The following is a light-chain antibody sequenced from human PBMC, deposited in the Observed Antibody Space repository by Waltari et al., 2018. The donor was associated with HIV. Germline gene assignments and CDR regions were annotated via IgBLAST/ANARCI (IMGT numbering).Light chain of an antibody. CDR3: CSYAGSSTLV. V-gene: IGLV2-23*02. Sequence: QSALTHPASVSGSPAQSITISCTGTSSNIGTYNLVSWHQQHPGKAPKTLIYEVSQRPSGVSNRFSGSKSGNTASLTISGPQAEDEADYYCCSYAGSSTLVFGGGTKVTVL. CDR1: SSNIGTYNL. J-gene: IGLJ3*02. CDR2: EVS.